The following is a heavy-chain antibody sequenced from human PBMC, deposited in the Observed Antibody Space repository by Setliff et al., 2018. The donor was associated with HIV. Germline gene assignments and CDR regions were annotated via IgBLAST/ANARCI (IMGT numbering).Heavy chain of an antibody. D-gene: IGHD3-22*01. J-gene: IGHJ4*02. Sequence: PSETLSLTCSVSGGSISNFYWSWIRQPPGKGLEWVGHIYSTGDTNYNPSLKSRVTLSADKSKNQLSLSLTSVTAADTAVYYCARVRLTMIMMVDYFDQWGQGTLVTVSS. CDR3: ARVRLTMIMMVDYFDQ. V-gene: IGHV4-4*07. CDR1: GGSISNFY. CDR2: IYSTGDT.